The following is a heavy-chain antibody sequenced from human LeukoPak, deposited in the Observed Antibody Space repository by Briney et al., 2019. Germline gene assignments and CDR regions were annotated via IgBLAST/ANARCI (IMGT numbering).Heavy chain of an antibody. V-gene: IGHV4-34*01. CDR1: GGSFSGYY. J-gene: IGHJ4*02. CDR3: ARGRSSSWGY. Sequence: SETLSLTCAVYGGSFSGYYWSWIRQPPGKGLEWIGEINHNGSTNYNPSLKSRVTISVDTSKNQFSLKLSSVTAADTAVYYCARGRSSSWGYWGQGTLVTVSS. CDR2: INHNGST. D-gene: IGHD6-13*01.